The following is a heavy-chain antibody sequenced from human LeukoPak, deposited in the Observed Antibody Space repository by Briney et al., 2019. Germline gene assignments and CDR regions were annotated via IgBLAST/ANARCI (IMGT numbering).Heavy chain of an antibody. CDR2: ISGYNGNT. D-gene: IGHD1-7*01. CDR1: GYTFTSYG. V-gene: IGHV1-18*01. Sequence: GASVKVSCKASGYTFTSYGITWVRQAPGQGLEWMGWISGYNGNTNYAQNFQGRVTMTTDTPTSTAYMELRNLRSDDTAVYYCARGTKWNYAFDIWGQGTMVTVSS. J-gene: IGHJ3*02. CDR3: ARGTKWNYAFDI.